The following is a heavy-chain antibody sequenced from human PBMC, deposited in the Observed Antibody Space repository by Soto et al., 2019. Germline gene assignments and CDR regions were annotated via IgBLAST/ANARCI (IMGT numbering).Heavy chain of an antibody. D-gene: IGHD5-18*01. J-gene: IGHJ3*02. CDR3: ARRRGYSYGYGAFDI. CDR2: INAGNGNT. V-gene: IGHV1-3*01. Sequence: ASVKVSCKASGYTFTGYAMHWVRQAPGQRLEWMGWINAGNGNTKYSQKFQGRVTITRDTSASTAYMELSSLRSEDTAVYYCARRRGYSYGYGAFDIWGQGTMVTVSS. CDR1: GYTFTGYA.